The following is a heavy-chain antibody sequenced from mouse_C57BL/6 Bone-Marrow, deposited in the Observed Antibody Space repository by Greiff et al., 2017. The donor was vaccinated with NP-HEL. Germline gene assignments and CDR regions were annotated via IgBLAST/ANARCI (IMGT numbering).Heavy chain of an antibody. V-gene: IGHV1-4*01. CDR1: GYTFTSYT. CDR3: ARSRQLSFAY. Sequence: VQLQQSGAELARPGASVKMSCKASGYTFTSYTMHWVKQRPGQGLEWIGYINPSRGYTKYNQKFQEKATLTADQSSSTAYMQLSCLTAEDSAVYYWARSRQLSFAYWGQGTLVTVSA. D-gene: IGHD3-2*01. J-gene: IGHJ3*01. CDR2: INPSRGYT.